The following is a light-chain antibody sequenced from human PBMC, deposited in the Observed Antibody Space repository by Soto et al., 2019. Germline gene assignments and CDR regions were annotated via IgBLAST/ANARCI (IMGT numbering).Light chain of an antibody. CDR3: QQYNNWPRT. J-gene: IGKJ1*01. CDR2: GAS. CDR1: QSISDT. V-gene: IGKV3-15*01. Sequence: EIVLKQSPVTLSVSPGGRATLSCRASQSISDTLAWYQQQPGQAPRLLIHGASTGAPGVPARFSGSGSGTDFTLTISSLQSEDFAVYYGQQYNNWPRTFGQGTKVDIK.